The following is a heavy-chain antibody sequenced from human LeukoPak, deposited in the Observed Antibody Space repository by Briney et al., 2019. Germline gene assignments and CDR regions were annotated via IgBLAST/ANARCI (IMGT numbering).Heavy chain of an antibody. V-gene: IGHV1-2*02. CDR2: INPNSGGT. J-gene: IGHJ4*02. CDR1: GYTFSGDY. D-gene: IGHD2-15*01. CDR3: ARTRYCTAGSCTEFDY. Sequence: GASMKVSCKAPGYTFSGDYIHWVRQAPGQGLEWMGWINPNSGGTNYAQRFQGRVTMTRDTSISTVYVDLTRLRHDDTAVYYCARTRYCTAGSCTEFDYWGREPWSPSPQ.